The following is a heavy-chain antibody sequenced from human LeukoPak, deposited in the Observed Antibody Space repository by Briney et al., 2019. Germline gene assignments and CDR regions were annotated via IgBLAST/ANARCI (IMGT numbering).Heavy chain of an antibody. CDR1: GFTFSSYG. CDR2: ISYDGSNK. D-gene: IGHD5-18*01. Sequence: GGSLRLSCAASGFTFSSYGMHWVRQAPGKGLEGVAVISYDGSNKYYADSVKGRFTISRDNSKNTLYLQMNSLRAEDTAVYYCAKDRGYSYGIDYWGQGTLVTVSS. V-gene: IGHV3-30*18. J-gene: IGHJ4*02. CDR3: AKDRGYSYGIDY.